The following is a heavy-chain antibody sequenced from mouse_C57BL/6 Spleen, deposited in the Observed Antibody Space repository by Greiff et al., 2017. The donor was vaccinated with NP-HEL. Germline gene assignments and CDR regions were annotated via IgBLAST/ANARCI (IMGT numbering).Heavy chain of an antibody. CDR1: GYTFTSYW. D-gene: IGHD2-2*01. J-gene: IGHJ4*01. V-gene: IGHV1-55*01. CDR2: IYPGSGST. CDR3: AREAYGYPYAMDY. Sequence: QVQLQQPGAELVKPGASVKMSCKASGYTFTSYWITWVKQRPGQGLEWIGDIYPGSGSTNYNEKFKSKATLTVDTSSSTAYMQLSSLTSEDSAVYYCAREAYGYPYAMDYWGQGTSVTVSS.